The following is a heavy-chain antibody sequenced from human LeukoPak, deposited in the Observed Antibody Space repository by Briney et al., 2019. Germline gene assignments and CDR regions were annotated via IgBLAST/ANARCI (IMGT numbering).Heavy chain of an antibody. D-gene: IGHD4-17*01. CDR3: ARRRGGYGEGELDY. CDR1: GFISSNKY. Sequence: GGSLRLSCAASGFISSNKYMSWVRQAPGKGLEWVSTIRSDGTTDYADSVKGRFTISRDDSKNTLYLQMNSLRVEDTAAYSCARRRGGYGEGELDYWGQGTLVTVSS. V-gene: IGHV3-66*04. CDR2: IRSDGTT. J-gene: IGHJ4*02.